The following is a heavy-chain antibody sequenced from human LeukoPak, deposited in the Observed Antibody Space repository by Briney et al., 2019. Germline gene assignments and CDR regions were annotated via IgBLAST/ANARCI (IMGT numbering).Heavy chain of an antibody. D-gene: IGHD6-13*01. Sequence: PSQTLSLTCAVYGGSFIGYYSSWIRQPPGNGLEWIAEINHSGTTNYNPSLKGRATISVDTSKNQFSLKLSSVTAADTAVYYCARLAAAGKGEYWGPGTRVTVSS. V-gene: IGHV4-34*01. CDR1: GGSFIGYY. J-gene: IGHJ4*02. CDR3: ARLAAAGKGEY. CDR2: INHSGTT.